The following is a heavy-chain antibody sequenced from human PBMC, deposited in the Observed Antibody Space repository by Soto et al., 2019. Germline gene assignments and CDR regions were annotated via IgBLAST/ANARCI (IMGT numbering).Heavy chain of an antibody. V-gene: IGHV3-15*01. D-gene: IGHD3-9*01. CDR3: TTGIYYDLLTGYHDVAY. CDR2: IKSETDGGTA. CDR1: GFNLSHPW. J-gene: IGHJ4*02. Sequence: EVQLVQSGGGLVKPGGSLRLSCAASGFNLSHPWMTWVRQASGKGLEWVGRIKSETDGGTADYAAPVKGRITISRDDSKNTVSLQMNSLNTEDTAVYYCTTGIYYDLLTGYHDVAYWGQGTLVTVSS.